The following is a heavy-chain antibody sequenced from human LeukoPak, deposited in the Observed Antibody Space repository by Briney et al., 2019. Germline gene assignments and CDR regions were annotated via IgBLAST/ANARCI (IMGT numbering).Heavy chain of an antibody. CDR1: GYSFSSSYY. CDR3: ARYTRWGGAKD. D-gene: IGHD2-2*02. CDR2: IYHSGST. V-gene: IGHV4-38-2*02. Sequence: SETLSLTCTVSGYSFSSSYYWGWIRQPPGKGLESIGSIYHSGSTYYNPSLKSRVTISVDTSKNQFSLKLSSVTAADTAVYYCARYTRWGGAKDWGQGTLVTVSS. J-gene: IGHJ4*02.